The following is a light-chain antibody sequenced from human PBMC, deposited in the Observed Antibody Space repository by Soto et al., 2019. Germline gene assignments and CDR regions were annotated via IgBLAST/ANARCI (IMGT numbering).Light chain of an antibody. Sequence: DIQMTQSPSSLSASGGDRVTIICRASQSISSYLNWYQQKPGTAPKVLIYHASNLQSGVPSRFSGSGSGTEFTLTISSLQPDDFATYYCQQYNSYSFGQGTKVDIK. V-gene: IGKV1-5*02. CDR1: QSISSY. CDR3: QQYNSYS. CDR2: HAS. J-gene: IGKJ1*01.